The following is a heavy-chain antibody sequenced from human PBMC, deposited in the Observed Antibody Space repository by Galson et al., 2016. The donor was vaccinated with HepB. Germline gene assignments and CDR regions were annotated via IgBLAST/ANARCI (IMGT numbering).Heavy chain of an antibody. J-gene: IGHJ6*02. CDR3: AREYSSSWSATYYYGMAV. CDR2: MYNSGGGA. CDR1: GGSVNSDSYY. V-gene: IGHV4-61*01. D-gene: IGHD6-13*01. Sequence: SETLSLTCTVSGGSVNSDSYYWNWIRQPPGKGLEWIGFMYNSGGGARYNPSLRSRATISGDMSKNQFSLKLNSVTAADTAIYYCAREYSSSWSATYYYGMAVWGQGITVTVSS.